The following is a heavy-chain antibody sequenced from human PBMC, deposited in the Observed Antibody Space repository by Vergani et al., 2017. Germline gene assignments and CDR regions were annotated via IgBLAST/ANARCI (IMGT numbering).Heavy chain of an antibody. V-gene: IGHV4-30-4*01. D-gene: IGHD2-21*02. CDR1: GGSISSGDYY. CDR3: ARDGDPPTNWFDP. J-gene: IGHJ5*02. Sequence: QVQLQESGPGLVKPSQTLSLTCTVSGGSISSGDYYWRWIRQPPGKGLEWIGYLYYSGSTYYHPSLQSRVTRSVDTSKNQFSLKLSSVTAADTAVYYCARDGDPPTNWFDPWGQGTLVTVSS. CDR2: LYYSGST.